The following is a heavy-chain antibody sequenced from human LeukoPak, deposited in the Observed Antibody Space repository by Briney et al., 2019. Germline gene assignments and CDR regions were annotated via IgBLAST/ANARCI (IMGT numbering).Heavy chain of an antibody. J-gene: IGHJ3*01. CDR3: ASDTSHTGGYYYREDAFDV. CDR1: GYTFTNYD. V-gene: IGHV1-8*01. CDR2: MNPNSGNT. D-gene: IGHD3-22*01. Sequence: ASVKVSCKASGYTFTNYDINRVRQATGQGLEWMGWMNPNSGNTGYAQKFQGRVTMIRNTSISTAYMELNSLTSEDTAVYYCASDTSHTGGYYYREDAFDVWGQGTMVTVSS.